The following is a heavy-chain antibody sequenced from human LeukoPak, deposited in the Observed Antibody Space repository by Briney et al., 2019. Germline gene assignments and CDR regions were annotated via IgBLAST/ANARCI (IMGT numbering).Heavy chain of an antibody. Sequence: PGGSLRLSCAASGLTFSNHWMSWVRQAPGMGLEWVANIKQDGGATYYMNSVKGRFTISRDNAKNALYLHMSRLRVEDTAVYYCASLGSGYYVNFFDLWGQGTLVTVSS. J-gene: IGHJ5*02. D-gene: IGHD3-3*01. CDR1: GLTFSNHW. CDR2: IKQDGGAT. CDR3: ASLGSGYYVNFFDL. V-gene: IGHV3-7*01.